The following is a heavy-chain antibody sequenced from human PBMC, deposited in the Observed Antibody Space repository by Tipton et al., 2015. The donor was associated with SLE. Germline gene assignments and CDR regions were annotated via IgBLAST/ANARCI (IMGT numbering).Heavy chain of an antibody. CDR3: ARDLRGNFDYYFDV. CDR2: VFNDGNT. J-gene: IGHJ6*03. D-gene: IGHD3-3*01. CDR1: GGSFSGYY. Sequence: TLSLTCAVYGGSFSGYYWSWIRQPPGKGLEWIGSVFNDGNTYDNPSLKSRVTISVDTSKNQFSLKLMSLTAADTAVYYCARDLRGNFDYYFDVWGKGTTVTVS. V-gene: IGHV4-34*12.